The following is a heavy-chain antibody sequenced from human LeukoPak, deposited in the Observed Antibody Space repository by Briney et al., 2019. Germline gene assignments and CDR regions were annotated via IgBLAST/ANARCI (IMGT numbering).Heavy chain of an antibody. D-gene: IGHD4-17*01. V-gene: IGHV1-3*01. CDR3: AREPTVTNYYYYYGMDV. Sequence: GASVKVSCKASGYTFTSYAMHWVRQAPGQRREWMGWINAGNGNTKYSQKFQGRVTITRDTSASTAYMELSSLRSEDTAVYYCAREPTVTNYYYYYGMDVWGQGTTVTVSS. CDR2: INAGNGNT. CDR1: GYTFTSYA. J-gene: IGHJ6*02.